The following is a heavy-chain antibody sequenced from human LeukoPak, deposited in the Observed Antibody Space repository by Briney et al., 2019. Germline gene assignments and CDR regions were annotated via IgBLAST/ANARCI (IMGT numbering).Heavy chain of an antibody. CDR2: ISHDENT. J-gene: IGHJ4*02. D-gene: IGHD1-26*01. V-gene: IGHV4-4*02. CDR3: AQSGVGATVDY. CDR1: GFTFSSSYM. Sequence: GSLRLSCAASGFTFSSSYMTWVRQPPGKGLEWIGEISHDENTNYNPSLKSRVTISVDKSKNQFSLKLSSVSAADTAVYYCAQSGVGATVDYWGQGTLVTVSS.